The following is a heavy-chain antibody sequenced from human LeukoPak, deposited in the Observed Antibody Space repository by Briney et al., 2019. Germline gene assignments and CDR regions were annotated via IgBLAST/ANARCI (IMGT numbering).Heavy chain of an antibody. J-gene: IGHJ3*02. D-gene: IGHD3-16*01. Sequence: SETLSLTCTVSGGSISSSNYYWGWIRQPPGKGLEWIGSIYYSGSTYYNPSLKSRVTISVDTSKNQFSLKLSSVTAADTAVYYCARADTFTWSIDAFDIWGQGTMVTVSS. CDR2: IYYSGST. V-gene: IGHV4-39*07. CDR1: GGSISSSNYY. CDR3: ARADTFTWSIDAFDI.